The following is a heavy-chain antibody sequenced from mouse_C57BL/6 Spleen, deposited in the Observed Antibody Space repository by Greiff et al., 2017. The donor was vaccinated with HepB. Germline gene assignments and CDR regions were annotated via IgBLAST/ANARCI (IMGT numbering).Heavy chain of an antibody. CDR3: ARQGDGYYLYYAMDY. CDR2: ISGGGGNT. CDR1: GFTFSSYT. Sequence: DVQLQESGGGLVKPGGSLKLSCAASGFTFSSYTMSWVRQTPEKRLEWVATISGGGGNTYYPDSVKGRFTISRDNAKNTLYLQMSSLRSEDTALYYCARQGDGYYLYYAMDYWGQGTSVTVSS. J-gene: IGHJ4*01. V-gene: IGHV5-9*01. D-gene: IGHD2-3*01.